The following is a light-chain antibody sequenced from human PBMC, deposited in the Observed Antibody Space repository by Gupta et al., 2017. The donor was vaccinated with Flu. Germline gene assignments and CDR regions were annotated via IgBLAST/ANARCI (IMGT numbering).Light chain of an antibody. J-gene: IGLJ3*02. V-gene: IGLV1-47*01. CDR1: RSNIGRNY. CDR3: ASWGDALSVWV. Sequence: QSVLTQPPSTSGTPGQTVTISCSGGRSNIGRNYICWYHQLPGTAPKLLIYRNNLRPSGVPDRFSGSKSDTSGSLSISGLRSEDEGDYYCASWGDALSVWVFGGGTTLTVL. CDR2: RNN.